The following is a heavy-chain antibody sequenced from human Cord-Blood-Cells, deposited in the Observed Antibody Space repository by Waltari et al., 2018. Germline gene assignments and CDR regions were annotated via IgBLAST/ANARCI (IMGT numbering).Heavy chain of an antibody. CDR3: ARDYGGNYYYYYYGMDV. Sequence: QVQLVESGGGVVQPGRSLRLSCAASGFTFSSYGMHWVRQAPGKGLEWVAVIWYDGSNKYYADSVKGRFTISRDNSKNTLYLQMNSLRAEDTAVYYCARDYGGNYYYYYYGMDVWGQGP. J-gene: IGHJ6*02. CDR1: GFTFSSYG. D-gene: IGHD4-17*01. V-gene: IGHV3-33*01. CDR2: IWYDGSNK.